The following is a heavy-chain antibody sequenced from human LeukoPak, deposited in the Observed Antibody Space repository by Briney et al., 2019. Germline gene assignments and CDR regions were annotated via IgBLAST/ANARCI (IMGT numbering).Heavy chain of an antibody. CDR1: GGSFSGYY. D-gene: IGHD2-15*01. V-gene: IGHV4-34*01. J-gene: IGHJ4*02. CDR2: INHSGST. CDR3: AGGREKWSCFDY. Sequence: PSETLSLTCAVYGGSFSGYYWSWIRQPPGKGLEWIGEINHSGSTNYNPSLKSRVTISVDTSKNQFSLKLSSVTAADTAVYYCAGGREKWSCFDYWGQGTPVTASS.